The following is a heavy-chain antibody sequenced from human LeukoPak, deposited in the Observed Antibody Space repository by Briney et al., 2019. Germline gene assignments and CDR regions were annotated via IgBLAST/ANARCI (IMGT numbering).Heavy chain of an antibody. Sequence: PGGSLRLSCGASGFTFSSYWMSWVRQAPGKGLEWVANITQDGSEKYYVDSVKGRFTISRDNAKNSLYLQMNSLRAEDTAVYYCARVDGSGSYIYYYYMDVWGKGTTVTVSS. CDR2: ITQDGSEK. CDR1: GFTFSSYW. J-gene: IGHJ6*03. D-gene: IGHD3-10*01. V-gene: IGHV3-7*01. CDR3: ARVDGSGSYIYYYYMDV.